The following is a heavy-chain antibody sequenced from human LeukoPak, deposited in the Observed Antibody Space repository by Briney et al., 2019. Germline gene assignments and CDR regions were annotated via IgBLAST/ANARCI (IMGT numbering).Heavy chain of an antibody. CDR1: GYSISSGYY. CDR3: ARDYSSGWYPGDYYYYYMDV. J-gene: IGHJ6*03. Sequence: SETLSLTCTVSGYSISSGYYWGWIRQPPGKGLEWIGSTYHSGSTYYNPSLKSRVTISVDTSKNPFSLKLSSVTAAATAVYYCARDYSSGWYPGDYYYYYMDVWGKGTTVTVSS. CDR2: TYHSGST. V-gene: IGHV4-38-2*02. D-gene: IGHD6-19*01.